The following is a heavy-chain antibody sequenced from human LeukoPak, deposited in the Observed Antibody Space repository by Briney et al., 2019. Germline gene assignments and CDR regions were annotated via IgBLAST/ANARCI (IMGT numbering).Heavy chain of an antibody. Sequence: GGSLRLSCAASGFTFSDYYMSWIRQAPGKGLEWVSYISSSSSYTNYADSVKGRFTISRDNAKNSLYLQMNSLRAEDTAVYYCARACGNCGGDCYPFDYWGQGTLVTVSS. J-gene: IGHJ4*02. D-gene: IGHD2-21*02. CDR3: ARACGNCGGDCYPFDY. CDR1: GFTFSDYY. CDR2: ISSSSSYT. V-gene: IGHV3-11*03.